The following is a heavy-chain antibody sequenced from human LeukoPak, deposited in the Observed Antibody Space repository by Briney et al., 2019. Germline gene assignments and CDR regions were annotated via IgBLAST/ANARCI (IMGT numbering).Heavy chain of an antibody. CDR2: INPNSGGT. J-gene: IGHJ5*02. CDR1: GYTFTGYY. CDR3: ARDSPITDCSGGSCYSYGFDP. V-gene: IGHV1-2*04. D-gene: IGHD2-15*01. Sequence: GASVKVSCKASGYTFTGYYMHWVRQAPGQGLEWMGWINPNSGGTNYAQKFQGWVTMTRDTSISTAYMELSRLRSDDTAVYYCARDSPITDCSGGSCYSYGFDPWGQGTLVTVSS.